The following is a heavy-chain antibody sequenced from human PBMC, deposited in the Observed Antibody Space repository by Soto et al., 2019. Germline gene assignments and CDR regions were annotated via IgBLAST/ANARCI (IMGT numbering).Heavy chain of an antibody. CDR2: MFASGSS. CDR1: GDSISSPNW. V-gene: IGHV4-4*02. CDR3: AREGFDHRPDY. Sequence: QVQLQESGPGLVKPSETLSLTCAVCGDSISSPNWWSWYRQTPGKGLELIGEMFASGSSNYNPSLNGRVTISLDTSKNHFSLKLTSLTAADTAIYYCAREGFDHRPDYWGQGIPVTVSS. J-gene: IGHJ4*02.